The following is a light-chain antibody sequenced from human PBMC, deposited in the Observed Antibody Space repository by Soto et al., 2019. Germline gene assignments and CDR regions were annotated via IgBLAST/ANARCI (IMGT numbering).Light chain of an antibody. CDR3: QQDGSSPFT. J-gene: IGKJ2*01. CDR2: SAS. CDR1: QSVSSSY. Sequence: EIVLTQSPGTLPLSPVARATLSCRASQSVSSSYLVWYQQTPGQAPRPLIQSASTRATGIPDRFSGSGAGTDFTLTIRRLEPGDVAVYYCQQDGSSPFTFGGGTKLQIK. V-gene: IGKV3-20*01.